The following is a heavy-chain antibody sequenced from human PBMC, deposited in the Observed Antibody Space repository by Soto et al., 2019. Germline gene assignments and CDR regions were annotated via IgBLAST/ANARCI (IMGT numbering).Heavy chain of an antibody. Sequence: PSETLSLTXTVSGGSISSGGYYWSWIRQHPGKGLEWIGYIYYSGSTYYNPSLKSRVTISVDTSKNQFSLKLSSVTAADTAVYYCARYPHIAAAGRGGFDYWGQGTLVTVSS. V-gene: IGHV4-31*02. CDR2: IYYSGST. J-gene: IGHJ4*02. CDR3: ARYPHIAAAGRGGFDY. D-gene: IGHD6-13*01. CDR1: GGSISSGGYY.